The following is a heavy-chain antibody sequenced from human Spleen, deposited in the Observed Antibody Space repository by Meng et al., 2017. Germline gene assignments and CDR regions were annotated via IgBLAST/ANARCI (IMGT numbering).Heavy chain of an antibody. Sequence: GESLKISCAASGFTFSTYSMHWVRQAPGKGLEYVLGISDNGGSTYYADSVKGRFTISRDNSKNSLYLQMNSLRAEDTAVYYCARGGRYGYNDAFDICGQGTMVTVSS. V-gene: IGHV3-64*02. CDR2: ISDNGGST. CDR3: ARGGRYGYNDAFDI. D-gene: IGHD3-16*01. J-gene: IGHJ3*02. CDR1: GFTFSTYS.